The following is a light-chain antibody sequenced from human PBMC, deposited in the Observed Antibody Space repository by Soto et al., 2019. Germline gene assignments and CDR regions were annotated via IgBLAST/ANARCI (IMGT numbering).Light chain of an antibody. V-gene: IGKV3-15*01. CDR3: QQDNHWPLT. J-gene: IGKJ4*01. CDR2: GAT. Sequence: EAVMTQSPAHLSLSPGERATLSCRTSQNVGGDVAWYQQKPGQAPRLLIFGATTRATGIPARFSGRGSGTEFALTISSLQSEDFAVYYCQQDNHWPLTFGGGTRVEIK. CDR1: QNVGGD.